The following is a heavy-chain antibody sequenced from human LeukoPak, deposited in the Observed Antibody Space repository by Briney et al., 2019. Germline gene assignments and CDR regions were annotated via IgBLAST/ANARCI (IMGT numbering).Heavy chain of an antibody. D-gene: IGHD3/OR15-3a*01. V-gene: IGHV4-38-2*01. CDR2: IYHSGVT. J-gene: IGHJ4*02. Sequence: PSETPSLTCAVSGYSISSDFFWGWIRQPPGKGLERIGNIYHSGVTNYNPSLKSRVTISVDTSKNQFSLQLSFVTAADTAVYYCARLRTGFYGHYWGQGTLVTVSS. CDR3: ARLRTGFYGHY. CDR1: GYSISSDFF.